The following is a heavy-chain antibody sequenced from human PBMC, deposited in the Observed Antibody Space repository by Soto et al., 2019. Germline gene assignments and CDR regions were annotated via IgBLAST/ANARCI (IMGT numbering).Heavy chain of an antibody. V-gene: IGHV4-4*02. CDR3: ARKGARSSWGFVY. D-gene: IGHD6-13*01. CDR2: IYHSGST. CDR1: SGSISSSNW. J-gene: IGHJ4*02. Sequence: QVQLPQSGPGLVKPSGTLSLTCAVSSGSISSSNWWSWVRQPPGKGLEWIGEIYHSGSTNYNPALKGRVTISVDKSKNQLSMKLSSVTAADTAVYYWARKGARSSWGFVYWGQGTLVTGSS.